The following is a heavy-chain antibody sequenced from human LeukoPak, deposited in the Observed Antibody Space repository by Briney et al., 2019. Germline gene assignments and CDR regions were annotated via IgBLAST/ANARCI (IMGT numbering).Heavy chain of an antibody. J-gene: IGHJ5*02. Sequence: GSLRLSCAASGFTVTNNYMSWVRQAPGKGLGWVSIISGGGSIYYADSVKGRFTISRDNSKNTLYLQLNSLRAEDTAVYYCAKDRSSYYYDSSGANWFDPWGQGTLVTVSS. CDR2: ISGGGSI. D-gene: IGHD3-22*01. V-gene: IGHV3-66*01. CDR3: AKDRSSYYYDSSGANWFDP. CDR1: GFTVTNNY.